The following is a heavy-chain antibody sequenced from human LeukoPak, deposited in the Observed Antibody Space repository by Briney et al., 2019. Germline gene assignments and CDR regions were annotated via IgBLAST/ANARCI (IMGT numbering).Heavy chain of an antibody. CDR3: ARTLAAVGSNWFDP. V-gene: IGHV6-1*01. Sequence: SQTLSLTCAISGDSVASNSATWNWIRQSPSRGLEWLGRTYYRSKWYIDYALSVKSRITINPDTSKNQFSLQLNSVTPEDTAVYYGARTLAAVGSNWFDPWGQGTLVTVSS. J-gene: IGHJ5*02. D-gene: IGHD6-13*01. CDR1: GDSVASNSAT. CDR2: TYYRSKWYI.